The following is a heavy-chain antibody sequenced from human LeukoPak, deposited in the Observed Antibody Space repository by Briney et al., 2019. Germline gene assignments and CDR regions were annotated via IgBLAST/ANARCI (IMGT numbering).Heavy chain of an antibody. V-gene: IGHV1-46*01. J-gene: IGHJ4*02. CDR2: INPSGGTT. CDR3: ARTRGYSDYELDY. D-gene: IGHD5-12*01. CDR1: GYTFTSYY. Sequence: ASVKVSCKASGYTFTSYYMHWVRQAPGQGLEGMGIINPSGGTTRHAQRFQGRVTMTRDTSTSTVYMELSSLRSEDTAVYYCARTRGYSDYELDYWGQGTLVTVSS.